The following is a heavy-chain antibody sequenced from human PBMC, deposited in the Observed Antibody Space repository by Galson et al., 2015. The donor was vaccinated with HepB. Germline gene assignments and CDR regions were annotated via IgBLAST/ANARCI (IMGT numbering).Heavy chain of an antibody. CDR2: ITSSGTTV. V-gene: IGHV3-11*01. J-gene: IGHJ4*02. CDR3: ARVARGGYRTGWLWYYFDN. D-gene: IGHD6-19*01. CDR1: GFTFSDFY. Sequence: SLRLSCAASGFTFSDFYMSWIRQTPGKGLEWVSHITSSGTTVYYADSVKGRCTISRDNAKGSLYLQMNSLRAEDTAVYYCARVARGGYRTGWLWYYFDNWGQGTLVTVSS.